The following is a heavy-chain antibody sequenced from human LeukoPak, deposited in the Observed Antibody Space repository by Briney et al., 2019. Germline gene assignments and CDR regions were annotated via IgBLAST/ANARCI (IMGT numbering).Heavy chain of an antibody. CDR2: IIPIFGTA. CDR1: GGTFSSYA. Sequence: RGSSVKVSCKASGGTFSSYAISWVRQAPGQGLEWMGGIIPIFGTANYAQKFQGRVTITADESTSTAYMELSSLRSEDTAVYYCAREGTTVTTLHYYFDYWGQGTLVTVSS. D-gene: IGHD4-17*01. CDR3: AREGTTVTTLHYYFDY. V-gene: IGHV1-69*01. J-gene: IGHJ4*02.